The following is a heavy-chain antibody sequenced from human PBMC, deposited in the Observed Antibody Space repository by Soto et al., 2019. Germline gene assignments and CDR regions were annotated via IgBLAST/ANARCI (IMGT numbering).Heavy chain of an antibody. CDR1: GYTFTSYG. V-gene: IGHV1-18*01. J-gene: IGHJ5*02. CDR3: ARDYYSSSRDWFDP. CDR2: ISAYNGNT. Sequence: ASVKVSYKASGYTFTSYGISWVRQAPGQGLEWMGWISAYNGNTNYAQKLQGRVTMTTDTSTSTAYMELRSLRSDDTAVYYCARDYYSSSRDWFDPWGQGTLVTVAS. D-gene: IGHD6-6*01.